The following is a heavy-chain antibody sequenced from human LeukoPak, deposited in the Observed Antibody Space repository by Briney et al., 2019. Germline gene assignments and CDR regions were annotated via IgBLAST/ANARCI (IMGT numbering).Heavy chain of an antibody. D-gene: IGHD2-2*01. J-gene: IGHJ6*02. CDR2: IKEDGSGK. CDR3: ARLCSGSCAHGMDV. Sequence: GGSLRLSCGASGFTFSRYWMTWVRQAPGKGLEWVANIKEDGSGKYYGDSVKGRSTISKDNAKNSLYLQMNSLRVEDTAVYYCARLCSGSCAHGMDVWGQGTTVTVSS. CDR1: GFTFSRYW. V-gene: IGHV3-7*01.